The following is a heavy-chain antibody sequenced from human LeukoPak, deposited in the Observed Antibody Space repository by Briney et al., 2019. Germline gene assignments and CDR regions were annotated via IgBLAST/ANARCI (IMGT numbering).Heavy chain of an antibody. V-gene: IGHV4-59*07. CDR2: IYNSGST. CDR3: ARGTGAATRGYYYMDV. Sequence: SDPLSLTCTVSGVSISSYYWSWIRQPPGEGLEWIRYIYNSGSTNEHRSLKSRGNISVDTPKIQFTLKRSSVTAADTAVNYCARGTGAATRGYYYMDVWGKGTTVTVSS. D-gene: IGHD2-15*01. J-gene: IGHJ6*03. CDR1: GVSISSYY.